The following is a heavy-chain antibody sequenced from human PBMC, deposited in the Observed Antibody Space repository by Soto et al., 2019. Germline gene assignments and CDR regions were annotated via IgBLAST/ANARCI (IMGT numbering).Heavy chain of an antibody. J-gene: IGHJ6*02. D-gene: IGHD2-2*01. CDR3: AKDASSWFYYYYGMDV. V-gene: IGHV1-18*01. CDR1: GYIFSNFG. Sequence: QIQLVQSGPEVRKPGASVKVSCKASGYIFSNFGISWVRQGPGQGLEWMGWISGYNDNTNYAQKFQDRVRMTTDISTSTAYMELTTLRPEDTAVYYCAKDASSWFYYYYGMDVWGQGTTVTVSS. CDR2: ISGYNDNT.